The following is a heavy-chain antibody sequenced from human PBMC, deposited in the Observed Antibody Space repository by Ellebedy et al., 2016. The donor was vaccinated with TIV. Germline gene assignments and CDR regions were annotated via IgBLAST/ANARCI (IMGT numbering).Heavy chain of an antibody. J-gene: IGHJ2*01. CDR2: ISYDGNSK. CDR1: GFAVSTYG. V-gene: IGHV3-30*18. Sequence: PGRSLRLSCAASGFAVSTYGMHWVRQAPGKGLEWVTMISYDGNSKYYADSVKGRLTISRDNSKNTLYLQMNSLRAEDTAVYYCAKLRGATGSWYFDLWGRGTLVPVSS. D-gene: IGHD1-26*01. CDR3: AKLRGATGSWYFDL.